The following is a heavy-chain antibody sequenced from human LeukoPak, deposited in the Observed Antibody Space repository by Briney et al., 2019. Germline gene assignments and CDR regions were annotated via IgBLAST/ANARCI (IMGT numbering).Heavy chain of an antibody. CDR3: ARDLRYYDFEWFDP. CDR2: IKQDGSEK. D-gene: IGHD3-3*01. Sequence: GGSLRLSCAASGFTFSSYWMSWVRQAPGKWLEWVANIKQDGSEKYYVDSVKGRFTISRDNAKNSLYLQMNSLRAEDTAVYYCARDLRYYDFEWFDPWGQGTLVTVSS. CDR1: GFTFSSYW. J-gene: IGHJ5*02. V-gene: IGHV3-7*01.